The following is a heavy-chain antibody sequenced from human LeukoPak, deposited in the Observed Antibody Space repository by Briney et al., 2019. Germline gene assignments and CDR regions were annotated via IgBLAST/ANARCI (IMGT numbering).Heavy chain of an antibody. Sequence: SETLSLTCTVSGGSISNSDYYWGWIRQPPGKGLVWIGSISFSGSTYYNPSLKSLVTISVDTSKNQFSLKLSSVTAADTAVYYCARHIPVGQVALHWYFDLWGRGTLVTVSS. CDR3: ARHIPVGQVALHWYFDL. J-gene: IGHJ2*01. CDR2: ISFSGST. CDR1: GGSISNSDYY. V-gene: IGHV4-39*01. D-gene: IGHD2-21*01.